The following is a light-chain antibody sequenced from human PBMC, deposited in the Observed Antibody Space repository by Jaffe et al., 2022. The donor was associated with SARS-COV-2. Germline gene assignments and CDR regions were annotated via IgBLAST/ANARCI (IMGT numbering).Light chain of an antibody. V-gene: IGKV1-27*01. J-gene: IGKJ3*01. CDR2: AAS. CDR3: HKYNSAPFT. Sequence: DIQMTQSPSSLSASVGDRVTITCRASQGISNNLAWYQQKPGKVPKLLIFAASTLQSGVPSRFSGSGSGTDFALTISSLQPEDFATYYCHKYNSAPFTFGPGTKVDFK. CDR1: QGISNN.